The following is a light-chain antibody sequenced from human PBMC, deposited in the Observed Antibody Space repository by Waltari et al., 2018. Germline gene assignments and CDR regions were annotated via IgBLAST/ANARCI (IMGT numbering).Light chain of an antibody. J-gene: IGKJ1*01. CDR3: MQGTHWPRT. Sequence: DVVMTQSLLSLPVTLGQPTSTSRRSSQSHVHSDGNTYVNWFQQRPGQSPTRLIYKVSKRDSGVPDRFSGSGAGTDFTLKINRVEAEDVGVYYCMQGTHWPRTFGQGTKVQIK. CDR2: KVS. CDR1: QSHVHSDGNTY. V-gene: IGKV2-30*02.